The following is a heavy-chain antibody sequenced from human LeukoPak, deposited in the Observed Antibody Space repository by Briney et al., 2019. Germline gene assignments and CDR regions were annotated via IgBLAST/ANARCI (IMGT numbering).Heavy chain of an antibody. CDR2: INHSGST. D-gene: IGHD5-18*01. CDR3: ARGGGYSYGFVRH. CDR1: GGSFSGYY. Sequence: SETLSLTCAVYGGSFSGYYWSWIRQPPGKGLDWIGEINHSGSTNYNPSLKSRVTISVDTSKNQFSLKLSSVTAADTAVYYCARGGGYSYGFVRHWGQGTLVTVSS. J-gene: IGHJ4*02. V-gene: IGHV4-34*01.